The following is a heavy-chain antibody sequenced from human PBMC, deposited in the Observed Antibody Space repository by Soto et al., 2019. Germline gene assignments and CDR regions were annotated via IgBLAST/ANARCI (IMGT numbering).Heavy chain of an antibody. D-gene: IGHD3-10*01. CDR3: VRDYGAFEI. CDR2: IKQDGSEK. J-gene: IGHJ3*02. Sequence: EVQLVESGGGFVQRGGSLRLSCAASGFTFSNYWMNWVRQAPGKGLEWVANIKQDGSEKNYLDSVKGRFTISRDNARESLYLQVNSLRVDDTAVYYCVRDYGAFEIWGQGTMITVSS. CDR1: GFTFSNYW. V-gene: IGHV3-7*01.